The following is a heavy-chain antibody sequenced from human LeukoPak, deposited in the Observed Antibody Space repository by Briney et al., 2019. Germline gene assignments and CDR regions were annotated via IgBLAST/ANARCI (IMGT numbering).Heavy chain of an antibody. D-gene: IGHD2-21*01. CDR2: MYYSGST. CDR1: GASVSSYY. J-gene: IGHJ4*02. CDR3: ARKVGMSFDY. Sequence: PSETLSLTCTVSGASVSSYYWSWIRQPPGKRLEWIGFMYYSGSTNYNSSLKSRVTISLDTSRNQFSLKLSPVTAADTAVYYCARKVGMSFDYWGQGTLVTVSS. V-gene: IGHV4-59*08.